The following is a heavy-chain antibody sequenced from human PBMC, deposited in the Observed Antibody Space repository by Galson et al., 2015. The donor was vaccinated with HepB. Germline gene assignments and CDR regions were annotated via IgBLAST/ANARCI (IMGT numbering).Heavy chain of an antibody. V-gene: IGHV3-43D*03. Sequence: SLRLSCAASGFTFDDYAMHWVRQAPGKGLEWVSLISWDGGSTYYADSVKGRFTISRDNSKNSLYLQMNSLRAEDTALYYCAKDIASLAVMGGGSWPAIDYWGQGTLVTVSS. J-gene: IGHJ4*02. CDR1: GFTFDDYA. D-gene: IGHD2-15*01. CDR2: ISWDGGST. CDR3: AKDIASLAVMGGGSWPAIDY.